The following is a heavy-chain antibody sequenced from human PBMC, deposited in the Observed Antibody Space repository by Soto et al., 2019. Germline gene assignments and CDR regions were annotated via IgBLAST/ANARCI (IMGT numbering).Heavy chain of an antibody. CDR1: GGSISSSSYY. V-gene: IGHV4-39*01. D-gene: IGHD4-17*01. CDR3: ARTQTVDYYYGMDV. Sequence: SETLSLTCTVSGGSISSSSYYWGWIRQPPGKGLEWIGSIYYSGSTYYNPSLKSRVTISVDTSKNQFSLKLSSVTAADTAVYYCARTQTVDYYYGMDVWGQGTTVTVSS. CDR2: IYYSGST. J-gene: IGHJ6*02.